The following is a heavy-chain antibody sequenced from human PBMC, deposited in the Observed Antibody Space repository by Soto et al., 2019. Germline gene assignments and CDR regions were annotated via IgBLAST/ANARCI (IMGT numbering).Heavy chain of an antibody. CDR3: ARGQQAAIGDYYYHGLDG. J-gene: IGHJ6*04. D-gene: IGHD3-10*01. V-gene: IGHV3-73*01. Sequence: VRLSCTASGVIVTGSAIQWVRPAPGKRLECVGRIRSRANNYATSSSASVRGRFSFFRDDSKSMAYLKMNTLKTEDTAIYYCARGQQAAIGDYYYHGLDGWGKGSWVTV. CDR2: IRSRANNYAT. CDR1: GVIVTGSA.